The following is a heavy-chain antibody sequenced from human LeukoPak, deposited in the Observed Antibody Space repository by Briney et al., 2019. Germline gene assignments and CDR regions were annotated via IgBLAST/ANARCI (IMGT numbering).Heavy chain of an antibody. Sequence: SETLSLTCTVSGGSISNYYWSWLRQPPGKRLEWIGYIYFSGTTNINPSLKSRVTISVDMSKNQFSLKLSSVTAADTAVYYCAREDPQTTVPEGLDVWGQGTTVTVSS. D-gene: IGHD4-17*01. CDR1: GGSISNYY. V-gene: IGHV4-59*01. CDR2: IYFSGTT. CDR3: AREDPQTTVPEGLDV. J-gene: IGHJ6*02.